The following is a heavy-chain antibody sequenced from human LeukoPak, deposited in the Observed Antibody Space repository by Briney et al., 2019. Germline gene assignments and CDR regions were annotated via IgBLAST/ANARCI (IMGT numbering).Heavy chain of an antibody. J-gene: IGHJ4*02. D-gene: IGHD1-26*01. CDR2: INHSGST. CDR1: GGSLSGYY. V-gene: IGHV4-34*01. Sequence: SETLSLTCAAYGGSLSGYYCSWIRQPPGKGLEWIGEINHSGSTNYNPSLKNRVTMSEDTFKNQFSLRLSSVTAADTAVFYCASRRGGGLYYFDYWSQGTLVTVSS. CDR3: ASRRGGGLYYFDY.